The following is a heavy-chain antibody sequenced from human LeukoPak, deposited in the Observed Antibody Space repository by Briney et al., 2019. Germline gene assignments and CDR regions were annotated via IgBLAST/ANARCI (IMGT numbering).Heavy chain of an antibody. CDR1: GYSFTNYW. J-gene: IGHJ3*02. V-gene: IGHV5-51*01. CDR2: IYPGDSET. CDR3: ARHHGILPPAAFDI. Sequence: HGESLKISCQGSGYSFTNYWIAWVRQMPGKGLEWMGIIYPGDSETKYSPSFQGQVTISGDKSISTAYLQWGSLKASDTAMYYCARHHGILPPAAFDIWGQGTMVTVSS.